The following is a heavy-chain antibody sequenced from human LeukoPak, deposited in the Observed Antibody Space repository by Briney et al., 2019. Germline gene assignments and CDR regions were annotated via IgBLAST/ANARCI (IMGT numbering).Heavy chain of an antibody. V-gene: IGHV4-59*01. Sequence: PSETLSLTCAVTGGSISSYYWSWIRQPPGKGLEWIGYIYYSGITNYNPSLKSRVTISVDTSKNQFSLKLTSVTAADTAMYYCARHMDKNKGYCSGSTCYDAFDIWGQGTKVTVSS. CDR3: ARHMDKNKGYCSGSTCYDAFDI. D-gene: IGHD2-2*01. J-gene: IGHJ3*02. CDR2: IYYSGIT. CDR1: GGSISSYY.